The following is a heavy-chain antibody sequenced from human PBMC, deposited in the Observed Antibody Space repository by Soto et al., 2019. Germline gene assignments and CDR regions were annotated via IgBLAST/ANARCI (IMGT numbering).Heavy chain of an antibody. V-gene: IGHV4-39*01. J-gene: IGHJ4*02. CDR1: GGSISSSSYY. CDR3: ARQLSNYYDSSGYGY. CDR2: IYYSGST. D-gene: IGHD3-22*01. Sequence: SETLSLTCTVSGGSISSSSYYWGWIRQPPGKGLEWIGSIYYSGSTYYNPSLKSRVTISVDTSKNQFSLKLSSVTAADTAVYYCARQLSNYYDSSGYGYWGQGTLVTVSS.